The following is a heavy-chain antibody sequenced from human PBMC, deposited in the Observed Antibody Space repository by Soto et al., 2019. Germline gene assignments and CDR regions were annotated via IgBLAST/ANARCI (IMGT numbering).Heavy chain of an antibody. CDR1: GFTFSSYA. CDR3: ARELRIAAAESHTYYYYMDV. CDR2: ISSNGGST. D-gene: IGHD6-13*01. V-gene: IGHV3-64*01. J-gene: IGHJ6*03. Sequence: GGSLRLSCAASGFTFSSYAMSWVRQAPGKGLEYVSAISSNGGSTYYANSVKGRFTISRDNSKNTLYLQMGSLRAEDMAVYYCARELRIAAAESHTYYYYMDVWGKGTTVTVSS.